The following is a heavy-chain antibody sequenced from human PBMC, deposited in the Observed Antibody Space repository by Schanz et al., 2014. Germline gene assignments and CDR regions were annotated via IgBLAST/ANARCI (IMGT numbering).Heavy chain of an antibody. Sequence: VQLVESGGGVVQPGRSLRLSCAASGFTFSTSTMHWVRQAPGKGLEWVSAISGSGGSTYYADSVKGRFTISRDNSKNTLYLQMNSLRAEDTAVYYCARAGYCTSVSCSLFVSDYWGQGTLVTVSS. CDR2: ISGSGGST. J-gene: IGHJ4*02. CDR3: ARAGYCTSVSCSLFVSDY. V-gene: IGHV3-23*04. D-gene: IGHD2-2*03. CDR1: GFTFSTST.